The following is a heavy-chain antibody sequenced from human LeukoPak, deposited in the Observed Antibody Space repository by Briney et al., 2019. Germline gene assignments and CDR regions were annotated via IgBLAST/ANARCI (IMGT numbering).Heavy chain of an antibody. CDR3: ARVGGFCSGGSCYSFLDY. J-gene: IGHJ4*02. Sequence: PSETLSLTCAVYGGSFSGYYWSWIRQPPGKGLEWIGEINHSGSTNYTPSLKSRVTISVDTSKNQFSLRLSSVTAADTAMYYCARVGGFCSGGSCYSFLDYWGQGTLVTVSS. D-gene: IGHD2-15*01. V-gene: IGHV4-34*01. CDR1: GGSFSGYY. CDR2: INHSGST.